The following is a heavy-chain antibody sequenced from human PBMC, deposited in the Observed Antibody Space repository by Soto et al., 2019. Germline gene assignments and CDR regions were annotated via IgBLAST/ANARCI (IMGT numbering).Heavy chain of an antibody. Sequence: GGSLRLSCAASGFTFSSYAMSWVRQAPGKGLEWVSAISGSGGSTYYADSVKGRFTISRDNSKNTLYLQMNSLRAEDTAVYYCAKEHYDFWSGYPRYFDYWGQGTLVTVSS. CDR2: ISGSGGST. D-gene: IGHD3-3*01. CDR3: AKEHYDFWSGYPRYFDY. V-gene: IGHV3-23*01. J-gene: IGHJ4*02. CDR1: GFTFSSYA.